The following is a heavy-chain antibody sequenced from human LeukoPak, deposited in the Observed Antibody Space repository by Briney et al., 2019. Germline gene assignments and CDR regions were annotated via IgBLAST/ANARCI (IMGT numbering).Heavy chain of an antibody. V-gene: IGHV4-34*01. CDR2: INHSGST. Sequence: SETVSLTCAVYGESFSAYSWNWIRQSPGKGLEWIGEINHSGSTNYNPSLKSRVTISVDTSKNQTSKRQFSLKLNSVTAADTAVYYCTRERSTPGINWFDPWGQGTLVTVSS. CDR1: GESFSAYS. J-gene: IGHJ5*02. D-gene: IGHD2-2*01. CDR3: TRERSTPGINWFDP.